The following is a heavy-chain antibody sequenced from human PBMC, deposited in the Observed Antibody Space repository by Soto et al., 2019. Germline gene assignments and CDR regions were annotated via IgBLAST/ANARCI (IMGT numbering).Heavy chain of an antibody. V-gene: IGHV4-59*01. CDR3: ARDASSGSYHAGWFDP. Sequence: QVQLQESGPGLVKPSETLSLTCTVSGGSISSYYWSWIRQPPGKGLEWIGYIYYSWSTNYNPSLKSRVTISVDTSKNQFSLKLSSVTAADTAVYYCARDASSGSYHAGWFDPWGQGTLVTVSS. D-gene: IGHD3-10*01. CDR1: GGSISSYY. CDR2: IYYSWST. J-gene: IGHJ5*02.